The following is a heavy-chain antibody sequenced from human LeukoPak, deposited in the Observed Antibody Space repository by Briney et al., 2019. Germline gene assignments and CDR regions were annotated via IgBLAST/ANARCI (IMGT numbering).Heavy chain of an antibody. CDR2: IYYSGST. Sequence: SETLSLTCTVSGGSISSYYWSWIRQPPGKGLEWLGYIYYSGSTNYNPSLKSRVTISVDTSKNQFSLKLSSVTAADTAVYYCARQDGVYYYYGMDVWGQGTTVTVSS. D-gene: IGHD3-16*01. V-gene: IGHV4-59*08. CDR3: ARQDGVYYYYGMDV. J-gene: IGHJ6*02. CDR1: GGSISSYY.